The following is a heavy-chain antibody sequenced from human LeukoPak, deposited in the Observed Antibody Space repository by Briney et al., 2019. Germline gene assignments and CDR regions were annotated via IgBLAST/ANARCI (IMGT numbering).Heavy chain of an antibody. Sequence: ASVKVSCKASGYTFASYYMHWVRQAPGEGLEWMGIINPSGGSPSYAQKFQGRVTLTRDTSTSTVYMNVSNLRSEDTAVYYCARESLGSYKTVVIVARGHDAFDMWGQGTMVTVSS. CDR3: ARESLGSYKTVVIVARGHDAFDM. D-gene: IGHD3-22*01. V-gene: IGHV1-46*01. CDR1: GYTFASYY. CDR2: INPSGGSP. J-gene: IGHJ3*02.